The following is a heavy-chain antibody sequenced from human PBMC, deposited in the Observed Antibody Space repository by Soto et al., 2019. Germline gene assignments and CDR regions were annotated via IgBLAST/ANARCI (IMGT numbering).Heavy chain of an antibody. Sequence: QVQLQQWGAGLLKPSETLSLTCAVYGGSFSGYYWSWIRQPPGKGLEWIGEINHSGSTNYNPSLKSRVTISVDTSKNQFSLKLSSVTAADTAVYYCARGPRVSPAFDIWGQGTMVTVSS. D-gene: IGHD6-13*01. J-gene: IGHJ3*02. V-gene: IGHV4-34*01. CDR1: GGSFSGYY. CDR2: INHSGST. CDR3: ARGPRVSPAFDI.